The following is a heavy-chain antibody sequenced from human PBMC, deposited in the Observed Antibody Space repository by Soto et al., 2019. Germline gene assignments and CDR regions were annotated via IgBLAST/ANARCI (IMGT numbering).Heavy chain of an antibody. Sequence: QVQLQESGPGLVKPSQTLSLTCTVSGGSISSGGYYWSWIRQHPGKGLEWIGYIYYSGSTYYNPSLKSRVTIAVDKSKNQFSLKLSSVTAADTAVYYCARDTASMVRGVMSHYYYYGMDVWGQGTTVTVSS. CDR1: GGSISSGGYY. D-gene: IGHD3-10*01. CDR3: ARDTASMVRGVMSHYYYYGMDV. J-gene: IGHJ6*02. CDR2: IYYSGST. V-gene: IGHV4-31*03.